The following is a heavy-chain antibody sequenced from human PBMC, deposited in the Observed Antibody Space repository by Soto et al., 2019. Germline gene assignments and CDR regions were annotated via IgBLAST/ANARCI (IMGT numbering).Heavy chain of an antibody. CDR3: ARGRYSSSWYGPYYYYDIDV. J-gene: IGHJ6*02. Sequence: PGGSLSLSCAASGFTFSSYSMNWVPLAPGKGLEWVSYISSSSSTIYYADSVKGRFNISRDNAKNSLNLQMNSLRDEDTAVYYSARGRYSSSWYGPYYYYDIDVWGQGTTGTVAS. D-gene: IGHD6-13*01. V-gene: IGHV3-48*02. CDR1: GFTFSSYS. CDR2: ISSSSSTI.